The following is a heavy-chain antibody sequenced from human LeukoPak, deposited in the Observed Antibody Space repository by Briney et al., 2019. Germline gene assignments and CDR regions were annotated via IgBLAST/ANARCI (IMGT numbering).Heavy chain of an antibody. D-gene: IGHD6-13*01. CDR2: INHSGST. V-gene: IGHV4-34*01. Sequence: SETLSLTCAVYGGSFSGYYWSWIRQPPGKGLEWIGEINHSGSTNYNPSLKSRVTISVDTSKNQFSLKLSSVTAADTAVCYCARGVAVADGMDVWGQGTTVTVSS. CDR3: ARGVAVADGMDV. J-gene: IGHJ6*02. CDR1: GGSFSGYY.